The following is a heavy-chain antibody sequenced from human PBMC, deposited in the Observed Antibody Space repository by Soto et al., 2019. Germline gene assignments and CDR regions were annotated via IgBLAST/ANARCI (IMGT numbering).Heavy chain of an antibody. Sequence: EAHLLESGGGLVQPGGSLRLSCAASGLAFSNYAISWVRQAPGKGLEWVSTISASGYSAYYGGAVKGRFTTSRDNSKSTLYLQMNRLRADDTAVYYCAKGEQLWEPCDHWGQGTQVTVSS. CDR2: ISASGYSA. CDR3: AKGEQLWEPCDH. CDR1: GLAFSNYA. J-gene: IGHJ4*02. D-gene: IGHD5-18*01. V-gene: IGHV3-23*01.